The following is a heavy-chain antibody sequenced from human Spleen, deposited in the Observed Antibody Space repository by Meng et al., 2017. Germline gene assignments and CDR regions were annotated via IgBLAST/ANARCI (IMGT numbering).Heavy chain of an antibody. CDR1: GYTLSDLC. J-gene: IGHJ4*02. CDR3: ATDIPIPDNSGYLGY. V-gene: IGHV1-24*01. CDR2: FDPEDAET. D-gene: IGHD5-12*01. Sequence: QVQLVQYGAEVKRPGASVKVSCKVSGYTLSDLCMHWVRQAPGKGLEWLGGFDPEDAETIYAHKFQGRVAMTEDTSTDTAYLELSSLRSDDTAIYYCATDIPIPDNSGYLGYWGQGTLVTVSS.